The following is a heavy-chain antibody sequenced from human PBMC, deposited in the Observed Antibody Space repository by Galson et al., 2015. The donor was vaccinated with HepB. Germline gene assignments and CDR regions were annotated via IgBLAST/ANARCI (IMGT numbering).Heavy chain of an antibody. V-gene: IGHV3-23*01. CDR3: AKERPPYYYYSGMDV. CDR1: GFTFSSYA. Sequence: SLRLSCAASGFTFSSYAMSWVRQAPGKGLEWVSTISDSGDSTYYADSVKGRFTISRDNSKNTLYLQMNSLRAEDTAVFYCAKERPPYYYYSGMDVWARGPRSPSP. J-gene: IGHJ6*02. D-gene: IGHD6-6*01. CDR2: ISDSGDST.